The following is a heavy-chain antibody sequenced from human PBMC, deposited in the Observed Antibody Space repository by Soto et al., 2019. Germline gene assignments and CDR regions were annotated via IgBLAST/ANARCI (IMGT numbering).Heavy chain of an antibody. CDR2: ISSTTNYI. CDR1: GFTFSDHY. CDR3: ARESEDLTSNFDY. Sequence: PGGSLRLSCAASGFTFSDHYMDWVRQAPGKGLEWVSSISSTTNYIYYADSMKGRFTVSRDNAKNSVYLEMNSLSAEDTALYYCARESEDLTSNFDYWGQGTLVTVSS. J-gene: IGHJ4*02. V-gene: IGHV3-21*01.